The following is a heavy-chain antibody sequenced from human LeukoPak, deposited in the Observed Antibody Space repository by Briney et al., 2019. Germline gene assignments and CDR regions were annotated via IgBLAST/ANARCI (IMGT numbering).Heavy chain of an antibody. J-gene: IGHJ4*02. Sequence: SVKVSCKASGGTFSSFAISWVRQAPGQGLEWMGGIIPIFDTASYAQKFQGRGTITADASTSTAYMELSSLRSEDTAMYYCAREDCSGGSCFSSPFDYWGQGTLVTVSS. CDR2: IIPIFDTA. D-gene: IGHD2-15*01. CDR1: GGTFSSFA. V-gene: IGHV1-69*13. CDR3: AREDCSGGSCFSSPFDY.